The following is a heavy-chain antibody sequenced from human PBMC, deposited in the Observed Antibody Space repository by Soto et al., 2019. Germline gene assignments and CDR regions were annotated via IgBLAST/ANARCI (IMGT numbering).Heavy chain of an antibody. Sequence: QVYLLQSGAEVKKVGASVTVSCKTSGYTFSAYYVHWARRAPGRGFQWLGWINPSNEVTTFSEFFQGRITMTRDTSTNTVHMKLNRLTSDDTAVYYCMRGGWGDSPIDYWGQGTQVTVSS. V-gene: IGHV1-2*02. CDR3: MRGGWGDSPIDY. J-gene: IGHJ4*02. CDR2: INPSNEVT. CDR1: GYTFSAYY. D-gene: IGHD1-26*01.